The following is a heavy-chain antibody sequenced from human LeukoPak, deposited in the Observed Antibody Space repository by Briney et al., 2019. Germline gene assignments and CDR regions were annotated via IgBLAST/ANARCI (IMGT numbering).Heavy chain of an antibody. J-gene: IGHJ6*03. Sequence: GGSLRLSCAASGFTFNTYNLNWVRHAPGQGLEWVSSITSSSSYIYYADSVKGRFTISRDNAKNSLYLQMNSLRAEDTAVYYCARDPYNGNYGHYYYYFMDVRGKGTTVTISS. V-gene: IGHV3-21*01. CDR2: ITSSSSYI. CDR3: ARDPYNGNYGHYYYYFMDV. CDR1: GFTFNTYN. D-gene: IGHD1-26*01.